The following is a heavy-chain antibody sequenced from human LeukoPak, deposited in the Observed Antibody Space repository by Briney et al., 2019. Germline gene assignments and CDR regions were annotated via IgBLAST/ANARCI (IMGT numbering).Heavy chain of an antibody. J-gene: IGHJ4*02. CDR1: DGSISSWY. V-gene: IGHV4-59*01. Sequence: DPLTLTCSVPDGSISSWYGSWLRKPREEGVEWVGYIYLHRSTNYNASLRSRVPISVDMSKTQFSLEMSPVTVADRDLYLCARVQDYHDSSFSWGQGILVTVSS. CDR3: ARVQDYHDSSFS. CDR2: IYLHRST. D-gene: IGHD3-22*01.